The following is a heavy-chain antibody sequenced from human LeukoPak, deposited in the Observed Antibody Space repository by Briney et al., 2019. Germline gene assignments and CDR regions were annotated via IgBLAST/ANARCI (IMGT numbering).Heavy chain of an antibody. D-gene: IGHD4-11*01. J-gene: IGHJ4*02. CDR1: GFTFDDYG. Sequence: PGGSLRLSCAAFGFTFDDYGMSWVRQAPGKGLEWVSGINWSGGSTGYADSVKGRFTISRDNSKNTLYLQMNSLRAEDTAVYYCARDLHRDPLDYWGQGALVTVSS. CDR3: ARDLHRDPLDY. CDR2: INWSGGST. V-gene: IGHV3-20*04.